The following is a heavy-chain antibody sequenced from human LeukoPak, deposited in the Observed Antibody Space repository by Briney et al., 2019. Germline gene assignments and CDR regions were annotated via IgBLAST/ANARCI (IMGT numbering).Heavy chain of an antibody. V-gene: IGHV3-7*01. CDR1: GLTFSSCF. J-gene: IGHJ4*02. D-gene: IGHD1-20*01. CDR2: IKPDGSEK. Sequence: GGSLRLSCAASGLTFSSCFMTWVRRTPGKGLGWVANIKPDGSEKYYMDSVKGRFTISRDNAKNSVYLQMNSLRVEDTAVYYXXXXGYNWNRLDYWGQGTLVTVSS. CDR3: XXXGYNWNRLDY.